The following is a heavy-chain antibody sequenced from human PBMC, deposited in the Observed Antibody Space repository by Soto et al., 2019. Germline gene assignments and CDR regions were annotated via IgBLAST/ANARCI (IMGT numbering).Heavy chain of an antibody. CDR2: IIPILGIA. J-gene: IGHJ4*02. D-gene: IGHD2-2*01. CDR3: ARTLGYCSSTSCYVDHTHDY. V-gene: IGHV1-69*02. CDR1: GGTFSSYT. Sequence: VASVKVSCKASGGTFSSYTISWVRQAPGQGLEWMGRIIPILGIANYAQKFQGRVTITADKSTSTAYMELSSLRSEDTAVYYCARTLGYCSSTSCYVDHTHDYWGQGTLVTVS.